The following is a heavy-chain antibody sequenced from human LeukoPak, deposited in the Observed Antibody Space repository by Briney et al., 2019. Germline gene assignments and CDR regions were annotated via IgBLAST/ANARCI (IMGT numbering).Heavy chain of an antibody. CDR2: ISSSGSTI. V-gene: IGHV3-48*03. Sequence: GGSLRLSCAASGFTFSSYEMNWVRQAPGKGLEWVSYISSSGSTIYYADSVKGRFTISRDNAKNSLYLQMNSLRAEDTAVYYCARCTRDWFDPWGQGTLVTVSS. J-gene: IGHJ5*02. CDR3: ARCTRDWFDP. D-gene: IGHD2-8*01. CDR1: GFTFSSYE.